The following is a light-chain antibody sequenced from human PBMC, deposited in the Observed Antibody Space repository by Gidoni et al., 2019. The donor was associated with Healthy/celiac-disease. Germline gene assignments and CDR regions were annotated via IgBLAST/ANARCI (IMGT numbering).Light chain of an antibody. V-gene: IGKV1-39*01. Sequence: DIQMTQSPSSLSASVGDRVTITCRASQSISSYLNWYQQKPGKAPKLLIYAASSLQSGVPSRFSGSGSWTDFTLTISSLQPEDFATYYCQQRFTFGPGTKVDIK. CDR2: AAS. CDR3: QQRFT. CDR1: QSISSY. J-gene: IGKJ3*01.